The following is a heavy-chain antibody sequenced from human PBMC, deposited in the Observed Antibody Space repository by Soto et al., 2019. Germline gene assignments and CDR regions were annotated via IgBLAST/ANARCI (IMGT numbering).Heavy chain of an antibody. V-gene: IGHV1-69*01. CDR2: IIPIFGTA. D-gene: IGHD1-1*01. CDR3: ARDPPNWNDRVDWFDP. J-gene: IGHJ5*02. Sequence: QVQLVQSGAEVKKPGSSVKVSCKASGGTFSSYAISWVRQAPGQGLEWMGGIIPIFGTANYAQKFQGRVTITADDTTSTAYMELSSLRSEDTAVYYCARDPPNWNDRVDWFDPWGQGTLVTVSS. CDR1: GGTFSSYA.